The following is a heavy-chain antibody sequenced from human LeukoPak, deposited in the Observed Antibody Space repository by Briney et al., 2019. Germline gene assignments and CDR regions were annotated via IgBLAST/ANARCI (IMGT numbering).Heavy chain of an antibody. D-gene: IGHD2-15*01. CDR1: GYTFTSYG. CDR3: ARDFFHGHCSGLTCFLLDS. CDR2: INPYYGNT. J-gene: IGHJ4*02. V-gene: IGHV1-18*01. Sequence: GASVNVSCKASGYTFTSYGITGLRQAPGQGLEWMGWINPYYGNTNYAQKFQGRLTMTTDTSTNTAYMELRSLRPDDTAVYYCARDFFHGHCSGLTCFLLDSWGQGSLVTVSS.